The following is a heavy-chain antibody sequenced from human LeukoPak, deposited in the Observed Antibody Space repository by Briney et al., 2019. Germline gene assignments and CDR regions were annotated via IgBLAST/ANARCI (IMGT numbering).Heavy chain of an antibody. CDR2: INPNSGGT. Sequence: ASVKVSCKASGYTFTGYYMHWVRQAPGQGLEWMGRINPNSGGTNYAQKVQGRVTMTRDTSISTAYMELSRLRSDDTAVYYCASQFIAAAEWENWFDPWGQGTLVTVSS. V-gene: IGHV1-2*06. D-gene: IGHD6-13*01. CDR3: ASQFIAAAEWENWFDP. CDR1: GYTFTGYY. J-gene: IGHJ5*02.